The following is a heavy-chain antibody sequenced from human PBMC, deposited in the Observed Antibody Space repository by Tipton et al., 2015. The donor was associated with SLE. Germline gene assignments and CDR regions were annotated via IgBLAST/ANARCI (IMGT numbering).Heavy chain of an antibody. D-gene: IGHD1-26*01. CDR3: ARKKGAIAAFDY. Sequence: TLSLTCAVSGGSISSGGYSWSWIRQPPGKGLEWIGYIYHSGSTYYNPSLKSRVTISVDRSKNQFSLKLSSVTAADTAVYYRARKKGAIAAFDYWGQGTLVTVSS. CDR1: GGSISSGGYS. J-gene: IGHJ4*02. CDR2: IYHSGST. V-gene: IGHV4-30-2*01.